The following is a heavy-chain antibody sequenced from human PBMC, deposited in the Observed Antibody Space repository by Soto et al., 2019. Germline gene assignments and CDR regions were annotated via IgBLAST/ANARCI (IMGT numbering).Heavy chain of an antibody. CDR2: ISGSGGST. J-gene: IGHJ4*02. Sequence: EVQLLESGGGLIQPGGSLRLSCAASAFTFSTYAMSWVRQAPGKGLEWVSAISGSGGSTYYADSVKGRFTISRDNSKNTLYLQMNSLRYGHTAVYYCAKDRGLPSLWYFDCWGQGTLVSVSS. CDR1: AFTFSTYA. CDR3: AKDRGLPSLWYFDC. D-gene: IGHD3-16*01. V-gene: IGHV3-23*01.